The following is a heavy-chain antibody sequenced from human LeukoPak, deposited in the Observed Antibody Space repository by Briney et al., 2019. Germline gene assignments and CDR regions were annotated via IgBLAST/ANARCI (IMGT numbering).Heavy chain of an antibody. CDR1: GGSFSGYY. J-gene: IGHJ3*01. D-gene: IGHD1-14*01. CDR3: ARNQVLPFDVFNL. CDR2: IYYSGST. V-gene: IGHV4-59*08. Sequence: SETLSLTCAVYGGSFSGYYWSWIRQPPGKGLEWIGYIYYSGSTDYNSSLKGRVTMSIDTSKNQFYLKLSSATAADTAVYYCARNQVLPFDVFNLWGQGTMVTVSS.